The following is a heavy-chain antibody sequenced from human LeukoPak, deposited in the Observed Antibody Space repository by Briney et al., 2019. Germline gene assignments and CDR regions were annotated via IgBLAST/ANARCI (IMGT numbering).Heavy chain of an antibody. J-gene: IGHJ6*02. CDR2: IYYSGST. CDR3: ARDGTYCSSTSCYVYYGMDV. D-gene: IGHD2-2*01. Sequence: SQTLSLTCTVSGGSISSGDYYWSWIRQPPGKGLEWIGYIYYSGSTYYNPSLKSRVTISVDTSKDRFSLKLSSVTAADTAVYYCARDGTYCSSTSCYVYYGMDVWGQGTTVVVSS. V-gene: IGHV4-30-4*08. CDR1: GGSISSGDYY.